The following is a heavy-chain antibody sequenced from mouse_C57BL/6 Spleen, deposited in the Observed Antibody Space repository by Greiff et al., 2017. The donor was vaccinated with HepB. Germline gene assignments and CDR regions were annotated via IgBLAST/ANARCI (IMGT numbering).Heavy chain of an antibody. J-gene: IGHJ4*01. CDR2: IDPSDSYT. V-gene: IGHV1-69*01. CDR1: GYTFTSYW. Sequence: QVQLQQPGAELVMPGASVKLSCKASGYTFTSYWMHWVKQRPGQGLEWIGEIDPSDSYTNYNQKFKGKSTLTVDKSSSTAYMQLSSLTSEDSAAYYCARWGYGGTLYYYAMDYWGQGTSVTVSS. CDR3: ARWGYGGTLYYYAMDY. D-gene: IGHD2-2*01.